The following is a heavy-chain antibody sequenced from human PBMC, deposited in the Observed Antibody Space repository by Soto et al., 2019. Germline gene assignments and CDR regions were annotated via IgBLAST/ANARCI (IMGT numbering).Heavy chain of an antibody. CDR3: ARVAGVAAYEGYYFDY. V-gene: IGHV4-30-2*01. Sequence: QLQLQESGSGLVKPSQTLSLTCAVSGGSISSGGYSWSWIRQPPGKGMEWIGYIYHSGSTYYNPSLKSRVTISVDRSKNQFSLKLSSVTAADTAVYYCARVAGVAAYEGYYFDYWGQGTLVTVSS. D-gene: IGHD2-15*01. CDR1: GGSISSGGYS. CDR2: IYHSGST. J-gene: IGHJ4*02.